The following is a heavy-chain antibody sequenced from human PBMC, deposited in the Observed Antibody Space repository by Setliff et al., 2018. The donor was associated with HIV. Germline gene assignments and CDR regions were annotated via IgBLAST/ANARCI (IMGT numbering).Heavy chain of an antibody. V-gene: IGHV4-4*08. Sequence: SETLSLTCSVSGISINGYYWSWIRQSPRTRLEWIGYVSSIGNTNYNPSLKSRVTISVDTSKNQFSLQLNSVTAADTAVYYCGRQVPVPGVAVTPIDYWGQGTLVTVSS. CDR2: VSSIGNT. CDR3: GRQVPVPGVAVTPIDY. J-gene: IGHJ4*02. CDR1: GISINGYY. D-gene: IGHD3-3*01.